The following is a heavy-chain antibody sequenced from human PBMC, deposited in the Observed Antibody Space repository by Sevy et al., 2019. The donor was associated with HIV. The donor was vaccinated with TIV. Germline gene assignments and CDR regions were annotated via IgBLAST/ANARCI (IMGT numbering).Heavy chain of an antibody. J-gene: IGHJ3*02. CDR3: ARQGGSIEFGFHFDI. V-gene: IGHV4-59*13. Sequence: SQTLSLTCTVFGGSISSYYWSWIRQPPGKGLEWIGYMYYSGSTNYNPSLKSRVTTSADTSKNQFSLKLTSLTPADTAVYYCARQGGSIEFGFHFDIWGQGTMVTVSS. CDR1: GGSISSYY. D-gene: IGHD3-16*01. CDR2: MYYSGST.